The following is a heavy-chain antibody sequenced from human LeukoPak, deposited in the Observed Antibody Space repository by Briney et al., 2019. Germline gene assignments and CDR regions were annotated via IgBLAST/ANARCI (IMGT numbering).Heavy chain of an antibody. D-gene: IGHD3-10*01. V-gene: IGHV4-59*12. CDR1: GGSISSDY. Sequence: SETLSLTGTVSGGSISSDYWSWIRQPPGKGLEWIGYVYYSGNTNYNPSLKSRVIISVDTSKNQFSLRLSSVTAADTAVYYCARDAPPEGNYYYGMDVWGQGTTVTVSS. CDR2: VYYSGNT. J-gene: IGHJ6*02. CDR3: ARDAPPEGNYYYGMDV.